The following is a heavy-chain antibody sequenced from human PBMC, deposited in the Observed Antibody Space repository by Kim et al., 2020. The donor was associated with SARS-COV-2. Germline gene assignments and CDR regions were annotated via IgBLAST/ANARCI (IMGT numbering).Heavy chain of an antibody. CDR2: ISGGGGST. D-gene: IGHD3-10*01. Sequence: GGSLRLSCAASGFTFSSYAMSWVRQAPGKGLEWVSGISGGGGSTYYAVSVKGRFTISRDNSKSTLYLQVNTLRAEDTAVYYCAKLPGIHPVRGDYFDYWGQGTLVTVSS. CDR1: GFTFSSYA. J-gene: IGHJ4*02. CDR3: AKLPGIHPVRGDYFDY. V-gene: IGHV3-23*01.